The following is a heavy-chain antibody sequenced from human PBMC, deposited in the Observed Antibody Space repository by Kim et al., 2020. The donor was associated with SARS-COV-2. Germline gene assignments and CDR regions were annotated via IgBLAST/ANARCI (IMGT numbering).Heavy chain of an antibody. J-gene: IGHJ3*02. CDR3: AAARIVVPAANDAFDI. D-gene: IGHD2-2*01. V-gene: IGHV1-58*01. Sequence: KFQERVTITRDMSTSTAYMELSSLRSEDTAVYYCAAARIVVPAANDAFDIWGQGTMVTVSS.